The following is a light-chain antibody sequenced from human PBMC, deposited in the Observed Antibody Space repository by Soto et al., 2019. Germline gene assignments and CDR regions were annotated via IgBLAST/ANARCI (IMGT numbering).Light chain of an antibody. CDR3: HQYKSSWT. CDR1: QSISRW. J-gene: IGKJ1*01. CDR2: KAS. Sequence: DIQMTQSPSTLSASVGDRVTITCRASQSISRWLAWYQQSPGKAPKLLIYKASSLGSGVPSRFSGSGSGTEFSLTSSSLQPYDFATYYCHQYKSSWTFGQGTKVEIK. V-gene: IGKV1-5*03.